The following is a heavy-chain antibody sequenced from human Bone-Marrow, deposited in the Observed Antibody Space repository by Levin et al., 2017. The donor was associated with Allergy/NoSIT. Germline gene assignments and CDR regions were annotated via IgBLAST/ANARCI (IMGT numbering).Heavy chain of an antibody. CDR1: GGSFSSASYW. Sequence: TASETLSLTCTVSGGSFSSASYWWGWIRQPPGKGLEWIGSIYNSGNTYYNPSLKSRVTISVNTSKNQFSLKVSSVTATDTAVYYCAKVGTYGDYPDYWGQGTLVTVSS. J-gene: IGHJ4*02. V-gene: IGHV4-39*01. CDR2: IYNSGNT. D-gene: IGHD4-17*01. CDR3: AKVGTYGDYPDY.